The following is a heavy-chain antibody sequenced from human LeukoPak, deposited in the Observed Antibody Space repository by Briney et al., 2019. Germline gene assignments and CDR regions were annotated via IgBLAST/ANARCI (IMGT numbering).Heavy chain of an antibody. V-gene: IGHV4-59*08. CDR3: ARQDGAMAAAGFVDY. J-gene: IGHJ4*02. D-gene: IGHD6-13*01. CDR1: GGSISSYY. CDR2: IYYSGST. Sequence: PSETLSLTCTVSGGSISSYYWSWIRQPPGKGLEWIGYIYYSGSTNYNPSLKSRVTISVDTSKNQFSLKLSSVTAADTAVYYCARQDGAMAAAGFVDYWGQGTLVTVSS.